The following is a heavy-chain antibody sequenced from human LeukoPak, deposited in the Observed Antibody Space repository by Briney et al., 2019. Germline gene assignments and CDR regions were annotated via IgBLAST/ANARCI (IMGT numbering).Heavy chain of an antibody. CDR2: IYPGDSDT. Sequence: GESLKISCKGSGYSFTSYWIGWVRQMPGKGLEWMGIIYPGDSDTRYSPSFQGQVTISADKSISTAYLQWSSLKALDTAMYYCARLGPGYGSGSYFNYYFDYWGQGTLVTVSS. CDR1: GYSFTSYW. J-gene: IGHJ4*02. V-gene: IGHV5-51*01. D-gene: IGHD3-10*01. CDR3: ARLGPGYGSGSYFNYYFDY.